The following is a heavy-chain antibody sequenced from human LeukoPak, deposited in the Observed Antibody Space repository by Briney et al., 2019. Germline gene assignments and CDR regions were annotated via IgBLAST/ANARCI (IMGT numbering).Heavy chain of an antibody. Sequence: PSETLSHTCTVSGGSISSYYWSWIRQPPGKGLEWIGYIYYSGSTNYNPSLKSRVTISVDTSKNQFSLKLSSVTAADTAVYYCARGMRPYYDFWSGPEGAFDIWGQGTMVTVSS. J-gene: IGHJ3*02. CDR3: ARGMRPYYDFWSGPEGAFDI. CDR2: IYYSGST. V-gene: IGHV4-59*01. D-gene: IGHD3-3*01. CDR1: GGSISSYY.